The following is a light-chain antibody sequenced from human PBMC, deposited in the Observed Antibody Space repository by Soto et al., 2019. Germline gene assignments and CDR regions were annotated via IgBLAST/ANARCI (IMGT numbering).Light chain of an antibody. V-gene: IGLV3-21*02. CDR2: DAT. J-gene: IGLJ1*01. CDR1: EIGSKI. CDR3: QVWASTAEFFV. Sequence: SYELTQPPSVPVAPGQTAKITCGGDEIGSKIVHWYKQRPGQAPVAVVFDATDRPSGIPDRISASRSGETATLTISRVDAGDAADYYCQVWASTAEFFVFGSGTKVTV.